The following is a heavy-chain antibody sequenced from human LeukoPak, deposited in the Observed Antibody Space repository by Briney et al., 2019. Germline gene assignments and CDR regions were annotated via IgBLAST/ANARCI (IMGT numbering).Heavy chain of an antibody. Sequence: ASVKVSCKASGYTFTGYYIHWLRQAPGQGLEWMGWINSNSGDTNYAQKFQGRVTMTRDTSISTAYMELSSLRSDDTAVYYCARSVREVIDSSRATFDYWGQGNLVTVSS. CDR3: ARSVREVIDSSRATFDY. D-gene: IGHD3-10*01. CDR2: INSNSGDT. CDR1: GYTFTGYY. J-gene: IGHJ4*02. V-gene: IGHV1-2*02.